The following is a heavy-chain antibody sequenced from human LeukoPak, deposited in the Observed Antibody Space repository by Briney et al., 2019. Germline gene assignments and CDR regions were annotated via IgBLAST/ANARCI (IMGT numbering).Heavy chain of an antibody. V-gene: IGHV1-8*01. J-gene: IGHJ5*02. CDR1: GYTFTSYD. CDR2: MNPNSGNT. D-gene: IGHD2-2*01. CDR3: AREGDRYCSSTSCYEYNWFDP. Sequence: ASVKVSCKASGYTFTSYDINWVRQATGQGLEWMGWMNPNSGNTGYAQKFQGRVTMTRNTSISTAYMELSSLRSEDTAVYYCAREGDRYCSSTSCYEYNWFDPWGQGNLVTVSS.